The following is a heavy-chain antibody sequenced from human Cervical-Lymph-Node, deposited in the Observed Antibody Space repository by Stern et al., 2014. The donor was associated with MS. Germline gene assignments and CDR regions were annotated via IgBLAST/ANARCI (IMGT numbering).Heavy chain of an antibody. CDR1: GGTFRSFA. CDR3: ASAHPATRRGYKGMNV. CDR2: IIPVFGTP. J-gene: IGHJ6*02. V-gene: IGHV1-69*01. Sequence: QVQLVQSGSEVRKPGSSVNVTCKASGGTFRSFAVNWVRQAPGQGLEWVGGIIPVFGTPTYAQKFQVRFTFITDESTNTVYLELSRLTSDDTATYFWASAHPATRRGYKGMNVWGQGTTIAVSS. D-gene: IGHD2-2*01.